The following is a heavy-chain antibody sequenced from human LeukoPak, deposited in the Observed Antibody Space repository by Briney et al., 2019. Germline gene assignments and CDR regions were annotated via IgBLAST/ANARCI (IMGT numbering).Heavy chain of an antibody. V-gene: IGHV3-11*01. CDR3: ARVKAFTDYYYYYMDV. Sequence: GGSLRLSCAASGFTFRDYYMSWIRQAPGKGLEWVSYISSSGSTIYYADSVKGRFTISRDNAKNSLYLQMNSLRAEDTAVYYCARVKAFTDYYYYYMDVWGKGTTVTVSS. CDR2: ISSSGSTI. CDR1: GFTFRDYY. J-gene: IGHJ6*03.